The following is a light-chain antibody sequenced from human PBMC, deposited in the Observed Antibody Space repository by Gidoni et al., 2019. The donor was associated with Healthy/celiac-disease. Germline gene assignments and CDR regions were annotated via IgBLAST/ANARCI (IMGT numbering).Light chain of an antibody. Sequence: DIQMTQSPSSLSASEGDRVTITCRASQSISSYLNWYQQKPGKAPKLLIYAASSLRSGVPSRFSGSGSGTDFTLTISSLQPEDFATYYCQQSYSTPLMYTFGQGTKLEIK. CDR3: QQSYSTPLMYT. CDR1: QSISSY. V-gene: IGKV1-39*01. J-gene: IGKJ2*01. CDR2: AAS.